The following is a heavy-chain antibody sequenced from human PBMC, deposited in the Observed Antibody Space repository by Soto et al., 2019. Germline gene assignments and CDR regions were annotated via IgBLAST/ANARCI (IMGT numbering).Heavy chain of an antibody. CDR1: GFNFRSYA. D-gene: IGHD6-13*01. V-gene: IGHV3-23*01. CDR3: ANGRGSSWTIDY. J-gene: IGHJ4*01. Sequence: DVELSESGGGLVQPGGSLRLSCAASGFNFRSYAMSWVRRAPGKGLEWVSAISGSGGTSYFADSVRGRFTISRDNSKNKIYLQLSSLRVEDTAEYFCANGRGSSWTIDYWGHGTLVTVSS. CDR2: ISGSGGTS.